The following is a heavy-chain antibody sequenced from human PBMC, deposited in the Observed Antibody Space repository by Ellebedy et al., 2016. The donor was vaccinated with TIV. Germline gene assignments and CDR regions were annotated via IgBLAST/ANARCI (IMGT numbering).Heavy chain of an antibody. D-gene: IGHD3-3*01. CDR1: GFTFSSYA. J-gene: IGHJ4*02. CDR2: ISGSDDST. CDR3: AKRLWSGHFGGPFDY. Sequence: GESLKISCAAFGFTFSSYAMNWFRQAPGKGLEWVSAISGSDDSTYYSDSVKGRFTISRDNSKNTLYLQMGSLRAEDTAVYYCAKRLWSGHFGGPFDYWGQGTLVTVSS. V-gene: IGHV3-23*01.